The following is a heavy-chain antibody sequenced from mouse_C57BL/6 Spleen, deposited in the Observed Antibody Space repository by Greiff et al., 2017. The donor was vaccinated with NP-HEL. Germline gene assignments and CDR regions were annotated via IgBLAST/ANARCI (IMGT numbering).Heavy chain of an antibody. V-gene: IGHV3-6*01. CDR1: GYSITSGYY. CDR2: ISYDGSN. D-gene: IGHD1-1*01. CDR3: ARDGPYPGSSPYYAMDY. J-gene: IGHJ4*01. Sequence: EVHLVESGPGLVKPSQSLSLTCSVTGYSITSGYYWNWIRQFPGNKLEWMGYISYDGSNNYNPSLKNRISITRDTSKNQFFLKLNSVTTEDTATYYCARDGPYPGSSPYYAMDYWGQGTSVTVSS.